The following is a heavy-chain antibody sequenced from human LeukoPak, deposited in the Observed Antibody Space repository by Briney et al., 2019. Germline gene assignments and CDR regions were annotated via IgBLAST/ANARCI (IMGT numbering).Heavy chain of an antibody. CDR2: INPNSGGT. J-gene: IGHJ4*02. D-gene: IGHD1-26*01. Sequence: ASVKASCKAPGYTFTGYYMHWVRQAPGQGLEWMGWINPNSGGTNYAQKFQGRVTMTRDTSISTAYMELSRLRSDDTAVYYCARDPIIVGSLYYFDYWGQGTLVTVSS. CDR3: ARDPIIVGSLYYFDY. CDR1: GYTFTGYY. V-gene: IGHV1-2*02.